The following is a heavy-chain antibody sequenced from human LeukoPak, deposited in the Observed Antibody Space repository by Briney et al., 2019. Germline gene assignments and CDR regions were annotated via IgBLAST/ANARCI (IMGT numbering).Heavy chain of an antibody. D-gene: IGHD1-1*01. CDR3: AKDRTRTTGIKSDY. V-gene: IGHV3-66*01. CDR1: GFTVSSNY. CDR2: IFSGGNT. J-gene: IGHJ4*02. Sequence: PGRSLRLSCAASGFTVSSNYMSWVRQAPGKGPEWVSVIFSGGNTYYADSVKGRFTISRDNSKNTLYLQMNSLRAEDTAVYYCAKDRTRTTGIKSDYWGQGALVTVSS.